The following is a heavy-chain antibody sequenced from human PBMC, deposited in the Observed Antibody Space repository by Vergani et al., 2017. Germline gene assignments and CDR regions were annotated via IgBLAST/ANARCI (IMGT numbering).Heavy chain of an antibody. CDR1: GGSISSSSYY. CDR3: ATTLTMVRGVITHFDY. D-gene: IGHD3-10*01. Sequence: QLQLQESGPGLVKPSETLSLTCTVSGGSISSSSYYWGWIRQPPGKGLEWIGSIYYSGSTYYNPSLKSRVTISVDTSKNQFSLKLSSVTAAATAVYYCATTLTMVRGVITHFDYWGQGTLVTVSS. J-gene: IGHJ4*02. V-gene: IGHV4-39*01. CDR2: IYYSGST.